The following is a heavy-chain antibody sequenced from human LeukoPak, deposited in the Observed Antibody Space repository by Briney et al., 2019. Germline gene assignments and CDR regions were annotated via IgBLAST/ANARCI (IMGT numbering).Heavy chain of an antibody. CDR2: IRYDGSNK. D-gene: IGHD5-18*01. CDR1: GFTFSSYG. J-gene: IGHJ4*02. V-gene: IGHV3-30*02. CDR3: AKDEGWIQLWGASFDY. Sequence: GGSLRLSCAASGFTFSSYGMHWVRQAPGKGLEWVAFIRYDGSNKYYADSVKGRFTISRDNSKNTLYLQMNSLRAEDTAVYYCAKDEGWIQLWGASFDYWGQGTLVTVSS.